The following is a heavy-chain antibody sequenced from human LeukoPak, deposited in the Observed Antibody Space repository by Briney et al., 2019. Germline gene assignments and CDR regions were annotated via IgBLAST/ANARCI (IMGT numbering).Heavy chain of an antibody. CDR2: ISTYNGNT. J-gene: IGHJ4*02. Sequence: ASVKVSCKASGYTFNSYDISWVRQGPGQGLEWMAWISTYNGNTNYALKVQGRATMTTDTSTSTAYMELRSLRSDDTAVYYCARVLRYDFWSAYYFDYWGQGTLVTVSS. V-gene: IGHV1-18*01. D-gene: IGHD3-3*01. CDR3: ARVLRYDFWSAYYFDY. CDR1: GYTFNSYD.